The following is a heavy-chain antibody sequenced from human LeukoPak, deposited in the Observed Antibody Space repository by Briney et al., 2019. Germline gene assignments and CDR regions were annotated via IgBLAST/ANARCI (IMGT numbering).Heavy chain of an antibody. Sequence: GGSLRLPCAASEFSFSSYAMNWVRQAPGKGLDWVSALSGSGGSTYYADSVKGRFTISRDNSKNTLYLQMNSLRAEDTAVYYCAKASGYNYGYPFDYWGQGTLVTVSS. D-gene: IGHD5-18*01. CDR3: AKASGYNYGYPFDY. J-gene: IGHJ4*02. CDR1: EFSFSSYA. CDR2: LSGSGGST. V-gene: IGHV3-23*01.